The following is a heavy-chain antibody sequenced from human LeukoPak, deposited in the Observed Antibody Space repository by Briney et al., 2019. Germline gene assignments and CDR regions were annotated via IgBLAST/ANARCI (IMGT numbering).Heavy chain of an antibody. CDR3: ARDAGLDY. J-gene: IGHJ4*02. CDR2: IRVYNGNT. V-gene: IGHV1-18*01. CDR1: GYTFTSYG. Sequence: ASVKVSCKASGYTFTSYGITWVRRAHGQGLEWLGWIRVYNGNTNYAQKLQGRVTMTTDTSTSTAYMELRSLRSEDTAVYYCARDAGLDYWGQGTLVTVSS.